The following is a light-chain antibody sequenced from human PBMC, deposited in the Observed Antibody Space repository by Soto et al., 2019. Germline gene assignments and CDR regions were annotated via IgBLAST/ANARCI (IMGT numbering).Light chain of an antibody. CDR2: YDS. Sequence: SYELTQPPSVSVAPGKTARITCGGNNIGSKSVHWYQQKPGQAPVLVIYYDSDRPSGIPERFSVSNSGNTATLTISRVEAGDEADYYCQVWDSSSDHVVFGVGTKLTVL. CDR3: QVWDSSSDHVV. J-gene: IGLJ2*01. V-gene: IGLV3-21*04. CDR1: NIGSKS.